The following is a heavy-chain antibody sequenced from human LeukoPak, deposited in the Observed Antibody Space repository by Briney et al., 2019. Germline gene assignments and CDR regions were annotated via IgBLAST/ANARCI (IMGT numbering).Heavy chain of an antibody. V-gene: IGHV4-34*01. D-gene: IGHD3-10*01. CDR2: INHSGST. Sequence: SETLSLTCAVYGGSFSGYYWSWIRQPPGKGLEWIGEINHSGSTNYNPSLKSRVTISVDTSKNQFSLKLSSVTAADTAVYYCARDLPAYYGSGMGAFDIWGQGTMVTVSS. CDR3: ARDLPAYYGSGMGAFDI. J-gene: IGHJ3*02. CDR1: GGSFSGYY.